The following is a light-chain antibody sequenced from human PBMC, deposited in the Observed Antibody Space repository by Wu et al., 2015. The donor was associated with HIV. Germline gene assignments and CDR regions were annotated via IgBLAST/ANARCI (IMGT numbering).Light chain of an antibody. V-gene: IGKV3D-20*02. CDR2: GAS. J-gene: IGKJ4*01. Sequence: EIVLTQSPGTLSLSPGQRATLSCRASHNITSTYLAWSQQKPGQAPRLLISGASGRATGIPARFSGSGSGTDFTLTISSLEPEDFAIYYCQQRRSWPVTFGGGTKGGD. CDR3: QQRRSWPVT. CDR1: HNITSTY.